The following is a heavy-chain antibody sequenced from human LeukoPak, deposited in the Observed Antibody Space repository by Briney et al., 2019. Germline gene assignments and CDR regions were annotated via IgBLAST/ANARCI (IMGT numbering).Heavy chain of an antibody. V-gene: IGHV4-59*08. CDR1: GGSITNYY. CDR3: ASSHIVVVPAAMAYYYYYMDV. CDR2: IYYSGST. J-gene: IGHJ6*03. Sequence: SETLSLTCTVSGGSITNYYWSWIRQPPGKGLEWIGYIYYSGSTNYNPSLKSRVTISVDTSKNQFSLKLSSVTAADTAVYYCASSHIVVVPAAMAYYYYYMDVWGKGTTVTVSS. D-gene: IGHD2-2*01.